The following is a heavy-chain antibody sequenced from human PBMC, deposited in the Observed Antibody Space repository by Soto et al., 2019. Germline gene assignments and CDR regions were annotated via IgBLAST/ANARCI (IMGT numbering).Heavy chain of an antibody. Sequence: PSETLSLTCAVYGGSVGGYYWSWVRQPPGKGLEWIGEINHSGSITYAPSLKSRVTMSVDTSKNQFSLRLNSVTAADTAVYYCARGEVTTGVFWGQGTTVTVSS. D-gene: IGHD4-17*01. J-gene: IGHJ6*02. CDR3: ARGEVTTGVF. CDR1: GGSVGGYY. CDR2: INHSGSI. V-gene: IGHV4-34*01.